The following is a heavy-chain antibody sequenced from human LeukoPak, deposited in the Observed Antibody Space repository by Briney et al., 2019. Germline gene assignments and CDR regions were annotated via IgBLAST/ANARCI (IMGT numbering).Heavy chain of an antibody. CDR2: IIAYNGNT. J-gene: IGHJ4*02. CDR3: ARVPLNYYGSGSYYELDY. D-gene: IGHD3-10*01. Sequence: ASVKVSCKASGYTFTSYGISWVRQAPGQGLEWMGWIIAYNGNTNYAQKLQGKVTITTDTSTITAYMELRSLRSDDTAVYYCARVPLNYYGSGSYYELDYWGQGTLVTVSS. CDR1: GYTFTSYG. V-gene: IGHV1-18*01.